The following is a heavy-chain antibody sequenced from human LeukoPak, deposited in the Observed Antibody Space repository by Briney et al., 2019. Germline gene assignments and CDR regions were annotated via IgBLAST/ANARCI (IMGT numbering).Heavy chain of an antibody. CDR2: ISAYNGNT. D-gene: IGHD6-6*01. CDR3: ARDFFYSSSSGI. V-gene: IGHV1-18*01. J-gene: IGHJ3*02. CDR1: GYTFTSYG. Sequence: ASVKVSCKASGYTFTSYGISWVRQAPGQGLEWMGWISAYNGNTNYAQKLQGRVTMTTDTSTSTAYTELRSLRSDDTAVYYCARDFFYSSSSGIWGQGTMVTVSS.